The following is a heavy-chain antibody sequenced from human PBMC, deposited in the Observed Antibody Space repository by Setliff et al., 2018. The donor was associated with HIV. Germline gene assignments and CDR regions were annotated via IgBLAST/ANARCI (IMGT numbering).Heavy chain of an antibody. CDR2: IRGSGSST. J-gene: IGHJ4*02. Sequence: GESLKISCAASGFTFSTYAMGWVRQAPGKGREWVSRIRGSGSSTYYIDSVKGRFTISRDNSRNTLYLQMTGLRAEDTALYYCAKVRPRQLVSAKPPYFFDYWGQGTLVTVSS. CDR1: GFTFSTYA. CDR3: AKVRPRQLVSAKPPYFFDY. D-gene: IGHD6-13*01. V-gene: IGHV3-23*01.